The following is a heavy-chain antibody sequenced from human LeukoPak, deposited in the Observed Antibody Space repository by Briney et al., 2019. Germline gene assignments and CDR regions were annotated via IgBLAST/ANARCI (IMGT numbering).Heavy chain of an antibody. CDR2: IKQDGSEK. V-gene: IGHV3-7*01. CDR3: ACLRGPSDY. Sequence: GGSLRLSCAASGFTFSSYWMSWVRQAPGKGLEWVANIKQDGSEKYYVDSVRGRFTISRDNTKNPLYLQIDSLTADDTAVYFCACLRGPSDYWGQGTLVTVSS. J-gene: IGHJ4*02. CDR1: GFTFSSYW. D-gene: IGHD4-17*01.